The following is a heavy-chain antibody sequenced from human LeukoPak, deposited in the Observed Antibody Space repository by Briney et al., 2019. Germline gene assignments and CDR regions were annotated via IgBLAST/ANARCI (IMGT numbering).Heavy chain of an antibody. CDR3: TTDGPRYDFWSGYYFSRYYNYMDV. Sequence: GGSLRLSCAASGFTFSNAWMSWVRQAPGKGLEWVGRIKSKTDGGTTDYAAPVKGRFTISRDDSKNTLYLQMNSLKTEDTAVYYCTTDGPRYDFWSGYYFSRYYNYMDVWGKGTTVTVSS. D-gene: IGHD3-3*01. CDR2: IKSKTDGGTT. CDR1: GFTFSNAW. V-gene: IGHV3-15*01. J-gene: IGHJ6*03.